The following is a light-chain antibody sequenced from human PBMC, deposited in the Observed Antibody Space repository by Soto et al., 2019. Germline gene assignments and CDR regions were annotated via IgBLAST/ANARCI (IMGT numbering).Light chain of an antibody. V-gene: IGKV1-13*02. CDR3: QQFNSYPFT. J-gene: IGKJ5*01. Sequence: AIQLTQSPSSLSASVGDRVTITCRASQGISSALAWYQQKPGKAPKLLIYDASSLESGVPSRFSGSGSGTDFTLAISSLQPEDFATYYCQQFNSYPFTFGQGTRLEIK. CDR1: QGISSA. CDR2: DAS.